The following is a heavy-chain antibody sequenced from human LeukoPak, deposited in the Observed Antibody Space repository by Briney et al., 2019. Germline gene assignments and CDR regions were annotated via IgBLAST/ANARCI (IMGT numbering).Heavy chain of an antibody. CDR2: LGSTISYI. J-gene: IGHJ6*02. CDR1: GFRFSGYS. V-gene: IGHV3-21*01. Sequence: GGSLRLSCVASGFRFSGYSMKWVRQAPGKGLEWVSYLGSTISYISYSDSVKGRFTFSRDNAKNSLYLQMNSLRAEDTALYYCAREGFYSGLDIWGQGTTVTVSS. CDR3: AREGFYSGLDI.